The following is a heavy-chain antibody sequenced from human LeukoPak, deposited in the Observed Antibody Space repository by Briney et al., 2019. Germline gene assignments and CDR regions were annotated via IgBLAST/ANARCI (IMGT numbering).Heavy chain of an antibody. CDR2: ISSSSSTI. J-gene: IGHJ3*02. V-gene: IGHV3-48*01. CDR1: GFTFRSYG. D-gene: IGHD3-16*01. Sequence: GGSLRLSCAASGFTFRSYGMSWVRQAPGKGLEWVSYISSSSSTIYYADSVKGRFTISRDNAKNSLYLQMNSLRAEDTAVYYCARDLYGDYVWGSYAFDIWGQGTMVTVSS. CDR3: ARDLYGDYVWGSYAFDI.